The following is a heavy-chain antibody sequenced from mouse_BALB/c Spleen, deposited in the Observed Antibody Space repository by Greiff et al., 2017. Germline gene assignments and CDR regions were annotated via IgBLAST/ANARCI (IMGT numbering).Heavy chain of an antibody. V-gene: IGHV5-17*02. Sequence: DVQLVESGGGLVQPGGSRKLSCAASGFTFSSFGMHWVRQAPEKGLEWVAYISSGSSTIYYADTVKGRFTISRDNPKNTLFLQMTSLRSEDTAMYYCARLYGYDRRAMDYWGQGTSVTVSS. CDR3: ARLYGYDRRAMDY. CDR1: GFTFSSFG. J-gene: IGHJ4*01. CDR2: ISSGSSTI. D-gene: IGHD2-2*01.